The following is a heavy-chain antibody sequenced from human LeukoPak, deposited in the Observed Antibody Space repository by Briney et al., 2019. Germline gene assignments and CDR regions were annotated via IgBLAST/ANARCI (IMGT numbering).Heavy chain of an antibody. V-gene: IGHV3-33*01. CDR1: GFTFSNYG. CDR3: AREWGRIAVAGGLGY. CDR2: IWYDGHTK. J-gene: IGHJ4*02. D-gene: IGHD6-19*01. Sequence: GRSLRLSCAVSGFTFSNYGMHWVRQAPGKGLEWLTLIWYDGHTKFYADSVKGRFTVSRDNSKNTLYLQMDDLRDEDTAVYYCAREWGRIAVAGGLGYWGQGTLVTVSS.